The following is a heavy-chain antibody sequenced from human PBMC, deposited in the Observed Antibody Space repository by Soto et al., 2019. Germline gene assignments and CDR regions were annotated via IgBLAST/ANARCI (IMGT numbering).Heavy chain of an antibody. J-gene: IGHJ4*02. D-gene: IGHD4-17*01. CDR3: ARRSDYAKPRFDS. V-gene: IGHV4-59*08. CDR2: IDYTGST. CDR1: GDSINSYY. Sequence: QVQLQESAPGLVKPSETLSLTCTVSGDSINSYYWSWIRQPPGKRLELMEYIDYTGSTSYSPTLNCRVPISLDTSKNQFSLKRSSVTAADSPVYYCARRSDYAKPRFDSWGQGTLVTVSS.